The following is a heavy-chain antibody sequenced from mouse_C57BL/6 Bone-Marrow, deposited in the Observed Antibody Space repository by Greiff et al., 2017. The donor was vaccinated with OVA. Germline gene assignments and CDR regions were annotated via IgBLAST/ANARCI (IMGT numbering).Heavy chain of an antibody. CDR1: GFNIKDDY. V-gene: IGHV14-4*01. Sequence: EVQLQQSGAELVRPGASVKLSCTASGFNIKDDYMHWVKQRPEQGLEWIGWIDPENGDTEYASKFQGKATITADTSSNTAYLQLSSLTSEDTAVYYCTTDTTVVDYWGQGTTLTVSS. CDR3: TTDTTVVDY. D-gene: IGHD1-1*01. CDR2: IDPENGDT. J-gene: IGHJ2*01.